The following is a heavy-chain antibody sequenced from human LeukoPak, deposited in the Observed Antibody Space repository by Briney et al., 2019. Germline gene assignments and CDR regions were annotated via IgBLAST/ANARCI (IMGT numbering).Heavy chain of an antibody. CDR1: GFTFSSYS. CDR2: ISSSGSYT. CDR3: ARDLTGADDY. J-gene: IGHJ4*02. Sequence: GGSLRLSCAASGFTFSSYSMNWVRQAPGKGLEWVSSISSSGSYTYYADSGKGRFTISRDNAKTSLYLQMNSRRAEDTAVYYCARDLTGADDYWGQGTLVTVSS. D-gene: IGHD3-9*01. V-gene: IGHV3-21*01.